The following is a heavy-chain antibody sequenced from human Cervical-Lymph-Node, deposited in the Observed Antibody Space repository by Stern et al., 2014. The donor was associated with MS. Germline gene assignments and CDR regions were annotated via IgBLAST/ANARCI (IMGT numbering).Heavy chain of an antibody. J-gene: IGHJ4*02. Sequence: VQLVESGGGLVKPGGSLRLSCAASGFTFSDYYMSWIRQAPGKGLEWVSYISRRGSTIYYADSVKGRFTISRDNAKNSLYLQMNSLRAEDTAVYYCARDCKLRYFDWLSPYFDYWGQGTLVTVSS. CDR3: ARDCKLRYFDWLSPYFDY. CDR1: GFTFSDYY. D-gene: IGHD3-9*01. CDR2: ISRRGSTI. V-gene: IGHV3-11*01.